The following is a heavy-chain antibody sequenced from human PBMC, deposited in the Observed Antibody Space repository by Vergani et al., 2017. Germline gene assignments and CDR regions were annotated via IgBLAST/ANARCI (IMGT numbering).Heavy chain of an antibody. CDR2: IHTSGST. CDR3: ARGSCLGGGCYKPHFDD. CDR1: GGSINSHNYY. V-gene: IGHV4-61*02. D-gene: IGHD2-21*01. Sequence: QVQLQESGPGLVKPSQTLSLTCTVPGGSINSHNYYWSWIRQPAGKGLEWIGRIHTSGSTNYNPSLKSRVTISEDTSKNQFSLNLTSVTAADTAVYFCARGSCLGGGCYKPHFDDWGQGILVTVSS. J-gene: IGHJ4*02.